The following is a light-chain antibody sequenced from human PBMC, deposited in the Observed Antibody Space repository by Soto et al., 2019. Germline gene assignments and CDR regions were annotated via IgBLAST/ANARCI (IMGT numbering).Light chain of an antibody. CDR3: QSYDTSLSCWV. J-gene: IGLJ3*02. CDR2: GNS. CDR1: SSNIGAGYD. Sequence: QSVLTQPPSVSGAPGQRGTISCTGSSSNIGAGYDVHWYQQLPGTAPKLLTYGNSDRPSGVPDRFSGFKSGTSASLAITGLQAEDEADYYCQSYDTSLSCWVFGGGTKVTVL. V-gene: IGLV1-40*01.